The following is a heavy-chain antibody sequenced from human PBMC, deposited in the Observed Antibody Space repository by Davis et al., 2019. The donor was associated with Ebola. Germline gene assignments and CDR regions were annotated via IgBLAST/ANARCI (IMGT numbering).Heavy chain of an antibody. J-gene: IGHJ4*02. CDR2: IRGSGDVT. Sequence: PGGSLRLSCVASGFTFRSYSMNWVRQAPGKGLEWVSYIRGSGDVTQYADSVKGRFTISRDNAKNSLYLQMNSLRVEDTGVYYCVRDPDALDYWGQGTVVAVSS. V-gene: IGHV3-48*04. CDR3: VRDPDALDY. CDR1: GFTFRSYS. D-gene: IGHD2-2*01.